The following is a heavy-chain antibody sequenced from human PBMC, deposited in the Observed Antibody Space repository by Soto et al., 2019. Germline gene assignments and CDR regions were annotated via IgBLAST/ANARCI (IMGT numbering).Heavy chain of an antibody. J-gene: IGHJ6*02. D-gene: IGHD2-2*01. V-gene: IGHV3-74*01. CDR3: ARDSRIPAATYYYYYGMDV. CDR2: ASPDGTST. Sequence: EVQLVESGGGLVQPGGSLRLSCAASGFTFSSFWMHWVRQAPGKGLEWVSRASPDGTSTSYADSVKGRFTISRDNAKNTLYLQMNSLRAEDTAVYYCARDSRIPAATYYYYYGMDVWGQGTTVTVSS. CDR1: GFTFSSFW.